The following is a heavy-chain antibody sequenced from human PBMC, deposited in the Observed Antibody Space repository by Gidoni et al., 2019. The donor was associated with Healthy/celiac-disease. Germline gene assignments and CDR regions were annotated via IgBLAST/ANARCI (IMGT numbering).Heavy chain of an antibody. D-gene: IGHD3-3*01. CDR3: DRDTVERITIFGVGGYFDY. CDR1: GYTFTSYA. Sequence: QVKLVQSGAAVKKPGASVKVSCKASGYTFTSYAMHWVRQAPGQRLEWMGWINAGNGNTKYSQKFQGRVTITRDTSASTAYMELSSLRSEDTAVYYCDRDTVERITIFGVGGYFDYWGQGTLVTVSS. CDR2: INAGNGNT. J-gene: IGHJ4*02. V-gene: IGHV1-3*01.